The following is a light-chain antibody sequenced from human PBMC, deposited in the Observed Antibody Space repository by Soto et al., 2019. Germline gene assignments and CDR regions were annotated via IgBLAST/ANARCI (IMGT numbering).Light chain of an antibody. CDR2: GAS. J-gene: IGKJ1*01. CDR3: QQYGSSWT. Sequence: EIVLTQSPGTLSLSPGERATLSCRASQSVSSSYLAWYQQKPGQATRLLMYGASSRATGIPDRFSGSGSGTDFTLTISRLEPEDFAVYYCQQYGSSWTFGQGTKVEIK. CDR1: QSVSSSY. V-gene: IGKV3-20*01.